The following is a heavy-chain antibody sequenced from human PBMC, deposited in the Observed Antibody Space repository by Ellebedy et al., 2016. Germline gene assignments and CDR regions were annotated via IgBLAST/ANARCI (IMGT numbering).Heavy chain of an antibody. D-gene: IGHD4-17*01. CDR1: GFTFRNFF. V-gene: IGHV3-23*01. J-gene: IGHJ4*02. CDR2: ISGDGDII. Sequence: GGSLRLXCVASGFTFRNFFMCWVRQAPGGGLEWFSTISGDGDIIFSADSVKGRFTISRDNSRYTLYLQMDSLTAADTAVYYCYYGHYSGYWGQGTLVTVSS. CDR3: YYGHYSGY.